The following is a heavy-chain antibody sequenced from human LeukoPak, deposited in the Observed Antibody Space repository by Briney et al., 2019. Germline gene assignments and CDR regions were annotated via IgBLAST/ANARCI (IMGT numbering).Heavy chain of an antibody. J-gene: IGHJ4*02. CDR3: ARLLSSSWTNFDY. V-gene: IGHV1-3*01. Sequence: KFQGRVTITRDTSASTAYMELSSLRSGDTAVYYCARLLSSSWTNFDYWGQGTLVTVSS. D-gene: IGHD3-10*01.